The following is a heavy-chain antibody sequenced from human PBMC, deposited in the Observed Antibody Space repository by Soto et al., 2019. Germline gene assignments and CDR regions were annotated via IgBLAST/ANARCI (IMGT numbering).Heavy chain of an antibody. Sequence: PGGSLRLSCAASGFTFSSYGMHWVRQAPGKGLEWVAVIWYDGSNKYYADSVKGRFTISRDNSKNTLYLQMNSLRAEDTAVYYCARESYYDSSPHFDYWGQGTLVTVSS. CDR3: ARESYYDSSPHFDY. D-gene: IGHD3-22*01. CDR1: GFTFSSYG. J-gene: IGHJ4*02. CDR2: IWYDGSNK. V-gene: IGHV3-33*01.